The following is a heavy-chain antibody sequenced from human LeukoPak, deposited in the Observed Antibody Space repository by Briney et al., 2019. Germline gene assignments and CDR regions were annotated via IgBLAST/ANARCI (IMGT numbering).Heavy chain of an antibody. CDR3: ARDALLRFLYYFDY. CDR1: GYTFTSYD. D-gene: IGHD3-3*01. CDR2: ISAYNGNT. Sequence: ASVKVSRKASGYTFTSYDINWVRQAPGQGLEWMGWISAYNGNTNYAQKLQGRVTMTTDTSTSTAYMELRSLRSDDTAVYYCARDALLRFLYYFDYWGQGTLVTVSS. V-gene: IGHV1-18*01. J-gene: IGHJ4*02.